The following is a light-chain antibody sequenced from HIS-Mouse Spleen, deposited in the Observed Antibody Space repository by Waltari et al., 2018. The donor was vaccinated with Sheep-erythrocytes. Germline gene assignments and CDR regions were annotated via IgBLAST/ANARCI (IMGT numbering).Light chain of an antibody. J-gene: IGKJ3*01. CDR1: QGISSY. Sequence: DIQLTQSPSFLSASVGDRVTIPCRASQGISSYLAWYQQKPGKAPKLLIYAASTLQSGVPSRFSGSGSGTEFTLTISSLQPEDFATYYCQQLNSYPFTLGPGTKVDIK. CDR2: AAS. V-gene: IGKV1-9*01. CDR3: QQLNSYPFT.